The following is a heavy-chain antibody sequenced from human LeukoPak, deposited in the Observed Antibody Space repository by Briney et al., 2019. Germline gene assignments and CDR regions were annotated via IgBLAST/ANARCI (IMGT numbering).Heavy chain of an antibody. D-gene: IGHD6-13*01. CDR3: ARIFSSSWYYYGMDV. J-gene: IGHJ6*02. CDR2: ISSSSSSYI. Sequence: PGGSLRLSCAASGFTFSSYSMNWVRQAPGKGLEWVSSISSSSSSYIYYADSVKGRFTISRDNAKNSLYLQMNSLRAEDTAVYYCARIFSSSWYYYGMDVWGQGTTVTVSS. CDR1: GFTFSSYS. V-gene: IGHV3-21*01.